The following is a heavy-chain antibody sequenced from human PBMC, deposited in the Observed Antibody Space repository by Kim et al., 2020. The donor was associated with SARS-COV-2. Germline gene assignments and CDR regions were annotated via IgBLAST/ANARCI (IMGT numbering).Heavy chain of an antibody. CDR3: ARDSRGLYYFDY. CDR2: ISYIGST. D-gene: IGHD6-13*01. Sequence: SETLSLTCTVSGGSISSYYWSWIRQPPGKGLEWIGYISYIGSTNYNPSLKSRVTISVNTSKNQFSLKLSSVTAADTAVYYCARDSRGLYYFDYWGQGTLV. CDR1: GGSISSYY. V-gene: IGHV4-59*01. J-gene: IGHJ4*02.